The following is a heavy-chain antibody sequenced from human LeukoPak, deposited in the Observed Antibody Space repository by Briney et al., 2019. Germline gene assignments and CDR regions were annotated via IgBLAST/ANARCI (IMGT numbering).Heavy chain of an antibody. J-gene: IGHJ4*02. CDR1: GGSISRYY. D-gene: IGHD5-24*01. CDR2: VYSSGST. V-gene: IGHV4-59*08. CDR3: ARRMSHLYNFEY. Sequence: KPSETLSLTCTVSGGSISRYYWNWIRQPPGKGLEWIGYVYSSGSTNYNPSLKSRVTISVDTSKNQFSLKLNSVTAADTAVYYCARRMSHLYNFEYWGQGTLVTVSS.